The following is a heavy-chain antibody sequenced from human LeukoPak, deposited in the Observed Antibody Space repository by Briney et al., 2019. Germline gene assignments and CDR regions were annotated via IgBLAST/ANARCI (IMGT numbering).Heavy chain of an antibody. CDR1: GYTFTGYY. D-gene: IGHD2-15*01. CDR2: INPSGGST. CDR3: ARGFGVKGVVVAATHSWFDP. J-gene: IGHJ5*02. V-gene: IGHV1-46*01. Sequence: ASVKVSCKASGYTFTGYYMHWVRQAPGQGLEWMGIINPSGGSTSYAQKFQGRVTMTRDMSTSTVYMELSSLRSEDTAVYYCARGFGVKGVVVAATHSWFDPWGQGTLVTVSS.